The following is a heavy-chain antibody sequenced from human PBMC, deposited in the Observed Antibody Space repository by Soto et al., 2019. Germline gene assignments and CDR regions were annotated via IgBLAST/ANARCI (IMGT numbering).Heavy chain of an antibody. J-gene: IGHJ6*02. V-gene: IGHV4-31*03. D-gene: IGHD1-1*01. CDR3: ARRGYNCLLRECYYGMDV. Sequence: SETLSLTCTVSGGSISSGGYYWSWIRQHPWNGLEWIVYIYYSWSTYYNPPLKSRVTISVDTSKNQFSLKLSSVTAADTAVYYCARRGYNCLLRECYYGMDVWGQGTTVTVSS. CDR1: GGSISSGGYY. CDR2: IYYSWST.